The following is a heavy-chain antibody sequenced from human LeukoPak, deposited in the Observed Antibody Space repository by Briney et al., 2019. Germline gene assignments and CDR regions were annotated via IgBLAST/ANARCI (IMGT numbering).Heavy chain of an antibody. CDR1: GFTFSSYS. J-gene: IGHJ3*02. CDR2: ISSSSSTI. D-gene: IGHD3-9*01. Sequence: GGSLRLSCAASGFTFSSYSMNWVRQAPGKGLEWVSYISSSSSTIYYADSVKGRFTISRDNAKNSLHLQMNSLRAEDTAVYYCARDGDYDILTGYLDAFDIWGQGTMVTVSS. CDR3: ARDGDYDILTGYLDAFDI. V-gene: IGHV3-48*01.